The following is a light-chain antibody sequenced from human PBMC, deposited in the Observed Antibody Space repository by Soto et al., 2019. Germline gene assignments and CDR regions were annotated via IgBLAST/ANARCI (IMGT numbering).Light chain of an antibody. V-gene: IGLV1-47*01. CDR1: SSNIGSNC. CDR2: RNN. J-gene: IGLJ2*01. CDR3: AAWDDSLSGPV. Sequence: QAVVTQPPSASGTPGQRVTISCSGSSSNIGSNCVYWYQQLPGTAPKLLIYRNNQRPSGVPDRFSGSKSGTSASLAISGLRSEDEADYYCAAWDDSLSGPVFGGGTKVTVL.